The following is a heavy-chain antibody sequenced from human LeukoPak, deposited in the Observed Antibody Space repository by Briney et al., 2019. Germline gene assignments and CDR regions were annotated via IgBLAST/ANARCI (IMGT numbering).Heavy chain of an antibody. V-gene: IGHV4-59*01. J-gene: IGHJ6*02. Sequence: SETLSLTCSISSGSIRSYYWSWIRQPPGKGLEWIGYIYDSGNTNYNPSLKSRVTISVDTSKNQFSLKLSSVTAADTAVYYCARGDVRGIVSPYYYYGMDVWGQGTTVTVSS. D-gene: IGHD1-1*01. CDR2: IYDSGNT. CDR3: ARGDVRGIVSPYYYYGMDV. CDR1: SGSIRSYY.